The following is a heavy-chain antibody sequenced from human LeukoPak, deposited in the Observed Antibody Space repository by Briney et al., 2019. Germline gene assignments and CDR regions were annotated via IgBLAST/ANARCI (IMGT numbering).Heavy chain of an antibody. V-gene: IGHV3-23*01. Sequence: GGSLRLSCAASGFTFSSYAMSWVRQAPGKGLEWVSHISDSGITTYYADSVKGRFTISRDNTENTPYLQMNSLRVDDTALYYCATSRGATMVALDYWGQGTLVTVSS. CDR3: ATSRGATMVALDY. CDR2: ISDSGITT. J-gene: IGHJ4*02. D-gene: IGHD5-24*01. CDR1: GFTFSSYA.